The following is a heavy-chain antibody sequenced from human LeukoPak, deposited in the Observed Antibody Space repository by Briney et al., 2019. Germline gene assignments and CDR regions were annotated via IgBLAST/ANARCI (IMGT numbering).Heavy chain of an antibody. Sequence: PSETLSLTCAVYGGSFSGYYWSWIRQPPGKGLEWIGEINHSGSTNYNPSLKSRVTISVDTSKNQFSLKLSSVTAADTAVYYCARPRIVGAPGYFQHWGQGTLVTVSP. V-gene: IGHV4-34*01. CDR2: INHSGST. D-gene: IGHD1-26*01. J-gene: IGHJ1*01. CDR3: ARPRIVGAPGYFQH. CDR1: GGSFSGYY.